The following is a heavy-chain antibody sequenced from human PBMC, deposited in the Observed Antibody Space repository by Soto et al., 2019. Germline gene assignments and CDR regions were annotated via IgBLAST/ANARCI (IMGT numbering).Heavy chain of an antibody. J-gene: IGHJ5*02. Sequence: GGSLRLSCAASGFTFSSYWMSWVRQAPGKGLEWVANIKQDGSEKYYVDSVKGRFTTSRDNAKDSLYLQMNSLRAEVTAVYYCAKVGYYDSSGHNWFDPWGQGTLVTVSS. CDR3: AKVGYYDSSGHNWFDP. CDR1: GFTFSSYW. D-gene: IGHD3-22*01. CDR2: IKQDGSEK. V-gene: IGHV3-7*03.